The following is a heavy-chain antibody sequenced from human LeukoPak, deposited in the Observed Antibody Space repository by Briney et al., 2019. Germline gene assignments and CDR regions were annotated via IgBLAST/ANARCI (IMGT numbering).Heavy chain of an antibody. CDR2: IFHSGST. CDR3: ARDRGAPYGSGSFHHLDV. V-gene: IGHV4-30-4*02. J-gene: IGHJ6*04. CDR1: GGSISSGENF. Sequence: SETLSLICTVSGGSISSGENFWTWVRQCPGRGLEWIGYIFHSGSTFQSPSLKSRVSMSVDTSKNQFSLNLTSVIVADTAVYYCARDRGAPYGSGSFHHLDVWGKGTTVTVSS. D-gene: IGHD3-10*01.